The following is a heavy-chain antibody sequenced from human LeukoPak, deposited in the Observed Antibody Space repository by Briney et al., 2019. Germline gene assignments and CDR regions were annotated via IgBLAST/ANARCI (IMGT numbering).Heavy chain of an antibody. J-gene: IGHJ2*01. V-gene: IGHV4-34*01. CDR3: ARLKGKYWYFDL. CDR1: GGSFTGDY. Sequence: PSETLSLTCAVYGGSFTGDYWSWVRQPPGKAVQWIGDRGLGARITLYNPSLKSRVTISVDTSKNQFSLKLSSVTAADTAVYYCARLKGKYWYFDLWGRGTLVTVSS. CDR2: RGLGARI.